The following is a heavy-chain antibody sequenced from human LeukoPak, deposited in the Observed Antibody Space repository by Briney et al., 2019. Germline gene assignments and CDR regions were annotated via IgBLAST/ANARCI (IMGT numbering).Heavy chain of an antibody. D-gene: IGHD6-13*01. J-gene: IGHJ5*02. CDR2: IYYSGST. V-gene: IGHV4-39*07. Sequence: SSETLSLTCTVSGGSISSSSYYWGWIRQPPGKGLEWIGSIYYSGSTNYNPSLKSRVTISVDKSKNQFSLKLSSVTAADTAVYYCATQQQLANWFDPWGQGTLVTVSS. CDR1: GGSISSSSYY. CDR3: ATQQQLANWFDP.